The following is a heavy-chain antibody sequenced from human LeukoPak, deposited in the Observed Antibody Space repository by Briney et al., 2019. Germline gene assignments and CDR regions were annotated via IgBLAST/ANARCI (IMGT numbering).Heavy chain of an antibody. CDR3: ARERGGSGNYYFAY. CDR2: ISGSSSYI. V-gene: IGHV3-21*01. CDR1: GFTFSSYS. D-gene: IGHD3-16*01. J-gene: IGHJ4*02. Sequence: GGSLRLSCAASGFTFSSYSMNWVRQAPGKGLEWVSSISGSSSYIYYADSVKGRFTISRDNAKNSMFLQMNSLRVEDTAVYYCARERGGSGNYYFAYWGQGTLVTVSS.